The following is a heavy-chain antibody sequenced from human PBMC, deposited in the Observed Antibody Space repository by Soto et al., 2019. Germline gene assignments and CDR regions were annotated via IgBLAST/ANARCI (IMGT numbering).Heavy chain of an antibody. Sequence: QAQMVQSGAEVKKPGASVKVSCRTSGYTFTTYGASWVRQAPGQGLEWMGWISGYNGDITYAERLQGRLTMTTDTSTSTAYMELRSLRPEDTAVYYCARDVGLLRSCSTTSCYLAAWCQGTLVTVSS. D-gene: IGHD2-2*01. V-gene: IGHV1-18*01. J-gene: IGHJ5*02. CDR2: ISGYNGDI. CDR1: GYTFTTYG. CDR3: ARDVGLLRSCSTTSCYLAA.